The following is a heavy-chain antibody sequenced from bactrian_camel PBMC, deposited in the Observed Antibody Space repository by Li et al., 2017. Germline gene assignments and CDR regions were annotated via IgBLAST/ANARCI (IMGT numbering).Heavy chain of an antibody. D-gene: IGHD4*01. CDR1: GYTASTTC. V-gene: IGHV3S53*01. CDR3: NAACSTRTGDSDYLTPRMY. CDR2: IDKRGVT. J-gene: IGHJ4*01. Sequence: VQLVESGGGSVQAGGSLRLSCEASGYTASTTCMGWFRQAPGKEREEVAGIDKRGVTSYGDSVKGRFTISQTNAKNLMYLQMSSLKPEDTAIYYCNAACSTRTGDSDYLTPRMYWGQGTQVTVS.